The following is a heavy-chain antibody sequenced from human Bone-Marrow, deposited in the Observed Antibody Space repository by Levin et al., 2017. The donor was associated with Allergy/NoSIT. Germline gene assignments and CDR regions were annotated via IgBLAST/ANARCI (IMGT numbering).Heavy chain of an antibody. Sequence: PRASVKVSCKASGYTFTTYGLTWVRQAPGQGLEWMGWVSAYSGNTNYALNLQDRVTMTTDTATNTAYMELTSLRSDDTAIYYCARGHFPYYYYGMDVWGQGTTVVVSS. CDR1: GYTFTTYG. J-gene: IGHJ6*02. V-gene: IGHV1-18*01. CDR3: ARGHFPYYYYGMDV. CDR2: VSAYSGNT.